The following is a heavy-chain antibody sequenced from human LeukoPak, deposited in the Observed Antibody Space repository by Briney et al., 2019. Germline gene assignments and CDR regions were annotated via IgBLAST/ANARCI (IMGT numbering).Heavy chain of an antibody. CDR1: GFTFSIYA. D-gene: IGHD3-22*01. Sequence: GGSLRLSCAASGFTFSIYAMSWVRQAPGKGLEWVANIKQDGSEQYYVDSVKGRFTISRDNAKNSLYLQMNTLRPEDTAVYYCARDQYYYDSSGYFYDFWGQGTLVTVSS. V-gene: IGHV3-7*01. CDR2: IKQDGSEQ. CDR3: ARDQYYYDSSGYFYDF. J-gene: IGHJ4*02.